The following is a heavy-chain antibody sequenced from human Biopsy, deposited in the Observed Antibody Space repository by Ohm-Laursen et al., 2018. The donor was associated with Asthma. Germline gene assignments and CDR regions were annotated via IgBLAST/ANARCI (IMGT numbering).Heavy chain of an antibody. CDR1: GGSITSSSYY. Sequence: GTLSLTCTVSGGSITSSSYYWGWIRQPPGKGMEWIGSMYHSGSPYYHPSLKSRATISVDTSKNQLSLKMCSVTAADTAVYFCVRHQYSSSWSTFDYWGQGALVTVSS. CDR2: MYHSGSP. CDR3: VRHQYSSSWSTFDY. D-gene: IGHD3-22*01. J-gene: IGHJ4*02. V-gene: IGHV4-39*01.